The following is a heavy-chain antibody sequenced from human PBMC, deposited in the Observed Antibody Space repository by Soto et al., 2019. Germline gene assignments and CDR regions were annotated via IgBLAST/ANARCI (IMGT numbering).Heavy chain of an antibody. CDR3: ARDLVGAGSYYYYGMDV. Sequence: GGSLRLSCPASGFTFSDYYMSWIRQAPGKGLEWVSYISSSGSTIYYADSVKGRFTISRDNAKNSLYLQMNSLRAEDTAVYYCARDLVGAGSYYYYGMDVWGQGTTVTVSS. CDR1: GFTFSDYY. CDR2: ISSSGSTI. J-gene: IGHJ6*02. D-gene: IGHD6-13*01. V-gene: IGHV3-11*01.